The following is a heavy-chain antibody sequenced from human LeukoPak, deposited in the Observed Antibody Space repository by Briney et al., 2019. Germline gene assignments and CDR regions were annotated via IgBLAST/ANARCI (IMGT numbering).Heavy chain of an antibody. J-gene: IGHJ6*03. D-gene: IGHD2-2*01. Sequence: GGSLRLSCAASGFTFSSYEMNWVRQAPGKGLEWVSCISSSGSTIYYADSVKGRFTISRDNAKNTLYLQMNSLRAEDTAVYYCARKVCSSTSCFMDVWGKGTTVTVSS. V-gene: IGHV3-48*03. CDR1: GFTFSSYE. CDR3: ARKVCSSTSCFMDV. CDR2: ISSSGSTI.